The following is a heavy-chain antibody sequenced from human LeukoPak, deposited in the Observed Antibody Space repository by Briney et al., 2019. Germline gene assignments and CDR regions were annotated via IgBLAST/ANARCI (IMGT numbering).Heavy chain of an antibody. V-gene: IGHV1-69*05. CDR2: IIPIFGTA. D-gene: IGHD6-6*01. CDR1: GGTFSSYA. Sequence: SVKVSCKASGGTFSSYAISWVRQAPGQGLEWMGGIIPIFGTANYAQKFQGRVTITTDESTSTAYVELSSLRSEDTAVYYCAREDYSSSPLDYWGQGTLVTVSS. J-gene: IGHJ4*02. CDR3: AREDYSSSPLDY.